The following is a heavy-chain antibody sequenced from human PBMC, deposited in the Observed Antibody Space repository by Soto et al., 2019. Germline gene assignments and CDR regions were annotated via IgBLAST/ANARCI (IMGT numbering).Heavy chain of an antibody. V-gene: IGHV4-39*01. CDR1: GGSISSSSYY. CDR2: IYYSGST. D-gene: IGHD1-26*01. J-gene: IGHJ3*02. CDR3: ARVWSHSGSYYGNDAFDI. Sequence: SETLSLTCTVSGGSISSSSYYWGWIRQPPGKGLEWIGSIYYSGSTYYNPSLKSRVTISVDTSKNQFSLKLSSVTAADTAVYYCARVWSHSGSYYGNDAFDIWGQGTMVTVSS.